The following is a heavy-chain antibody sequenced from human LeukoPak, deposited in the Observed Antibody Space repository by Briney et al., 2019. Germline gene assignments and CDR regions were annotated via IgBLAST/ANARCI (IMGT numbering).Heavy chain of an antibody. CDR1: GYTFTGYY. D-gene: IGHD6-13*01. V-gene: IGHV1-2*02. CDR3: ARTAAAGTLHYYYGMDV. CDR2: INPNSGGT. J-gene: IGHJ6*02. Sequence: ASVKVSCKASGYTFTGYYMHWVRQAPGQGLEWMGWINPNSGGTNYAQKFQGRVTMTRDTSISTAYMELSRLRSDDTAVYYSARTAAAGTLHYYYGMDVWGQGTTVTVSS.